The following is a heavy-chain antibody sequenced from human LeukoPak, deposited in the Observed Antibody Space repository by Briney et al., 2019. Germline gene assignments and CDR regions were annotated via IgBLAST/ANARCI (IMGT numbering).Heavy chain of an antibody. V-gene: IGHV3-53*01. CDR2: IYTAGNT. J-gene: IGHJ4*02. CDR3: ARVSVVVPAAGGYFES. Sequence: GGSLRLSCAASGFIVSSNCMNWVRQAPGKGLEWVSVIYTAGNTYYADYVSGRYTMSRDNSKNTLYLQMPSLRAEDTAVYYCARVSVVVPAAGGYFESWGQGTLVTVSS. D-gene: IGHD2-2*01. CDR1: GFIVSSNC.